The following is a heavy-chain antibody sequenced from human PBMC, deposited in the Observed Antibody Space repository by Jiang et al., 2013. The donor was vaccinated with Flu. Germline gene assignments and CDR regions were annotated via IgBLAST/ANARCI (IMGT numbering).Heavy chain of an antibody. D-gene: IGHD2-21*02. CDR1: GYTFTSYA. J-gene: IGHJ4*02. Sequence: GAEVKKPGASVKVSCKASGYTFTSYAMNWVRQAPGQGLEWMGWINTNTGNPTYAQGFTGRFVFSLDTSVSTAYLQISSLKAEDTAVYYCAREGAYCGGDCYKEYYFDYWGQGTLVTVSS. CDR3: AREGAYCGGDCYKEYYFDY. V-gene: IGHV7-4-1*02. CDR2: INTNTGNP.